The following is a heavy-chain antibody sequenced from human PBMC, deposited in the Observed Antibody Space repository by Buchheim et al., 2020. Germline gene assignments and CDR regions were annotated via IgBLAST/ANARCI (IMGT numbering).Heavy chain of an antibody. J-gene: IGHJ4*02. CDR3: AKDRADLLMITFRGVAAFDY. V-gene: IGHV3-23*01. CDR1: GLTYSSYA. CDR2: ISAGGGIV. D-gene: IGHD3-16*01. Sequence: EVLLLESGGGLVQPGGSLRLSCAASGLTYSSYAMNWVRQAPGKGLEWVSGISAGGGIVYYADSVKGRFTISRDTSKNTLYLQMNSLRAEDTAVYFCAKDRADLLMITFRGVAAFDYWGQGTL.